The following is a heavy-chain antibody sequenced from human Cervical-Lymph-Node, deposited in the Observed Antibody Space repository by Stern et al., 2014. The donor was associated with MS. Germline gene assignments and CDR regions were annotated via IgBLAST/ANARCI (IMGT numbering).Heavy chain of an antibody. CDR3: ARDGMVRGVDL. CDR1: GGSISSYY. D-gene: IGHD3-10*01. J-gene: IGHJ2*01. Sequence: VHLVESGPGLVKPSETLSLTCTVSGGSISSYYWSWIRQPPGKGLEWIGYIYYSGSTNYNPSLKSRVTISVDTSKNQFSLKLSSVTAADTAVYYCARDGMVRGVDLWGRGTLVTVSS. V-gene: IGHV4-59*01. CDR2: IYYSGST.